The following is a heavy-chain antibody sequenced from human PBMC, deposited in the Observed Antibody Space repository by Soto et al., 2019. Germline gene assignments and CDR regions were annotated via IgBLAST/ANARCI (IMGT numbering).Heavy chain of an antibody. CDR1: GYTFTSYD. CDR3: ARVHYEQRTSDY. V-gene: IGHV1-8*01. Sequence: ASVKVSCKASGYTFTSYDINWVRQATGQGLEWMGWMNPNSGNTGYAQKFQGRVTMTRNTSISTAYMELSSLRSEDTAVYYCARVHYEQRTSDYWGQGTLVTVSS. CDR2: MNPNSGNT. J-gene: IGHJ4*02. D-gene: IGHD3-3*01.